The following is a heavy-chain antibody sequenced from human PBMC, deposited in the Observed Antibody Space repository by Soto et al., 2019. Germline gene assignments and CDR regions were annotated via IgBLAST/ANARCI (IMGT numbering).Heavy chain of an antibody. CDR1: GVSIKSGGYY. D-gene: IGHD5-18*01. CDR3: ARGLDGGYNYAYDN. J-gene: IGHJ4*02. Sequence: PSETLSLTCSVSGVSIKSGGYYWTWIRQRPGKGLEWIAYIHYTGSTNYNPSLKSRLTVSLDTSKNLFSLNLKSVTAADTAVYFCARGLDGGYNYAYDNWGQGTLVTVSS. CDR2: IHYTGST. V-gene: IGHV4-31*03.